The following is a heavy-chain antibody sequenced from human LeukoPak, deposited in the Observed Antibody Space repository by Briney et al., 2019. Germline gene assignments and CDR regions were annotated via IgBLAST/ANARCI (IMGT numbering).Heavy chain of an antibody. J-gene: IGHJ4*02. CDR2: FDPEDGET. V-gene: IGHV1-24*01. D-gene: IGHD1-26*01. Sequence: ASVKVSCKVSGYTLTGLSMHWVRQAPGKGLEWMGGFDPEDGETIYAQKFQGRVTMTEDTSTDTAYMELSSLRSEDTAVYYCATGSLIVGATSLDYWGKGTLVTVSS. CDR1: GYTLTGLS. CDR3: ATGSLIVGATSLDY.